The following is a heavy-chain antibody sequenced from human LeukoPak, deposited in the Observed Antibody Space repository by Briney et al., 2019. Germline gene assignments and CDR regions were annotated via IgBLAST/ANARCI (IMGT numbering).Heavy chain of an antibody. D-gene: IGHD6-19*01. CDR1: GDSVSSKNGA. CDR3: ARDFGTTGWHTFDY. CDR2: TYYRSKWYN. Sequence: SQTLSLTCVVSGDSVSSKNGAWNWIRQSPSRGLEWLGRTYYRSKWYNDYAESMEGRMTISQDTSKNQYSLHPDSVTPDDTAVYYCARDFGTTGWHTFDYWGQGTLVTVSS. J-gene: IGHJ4*02. V-gene: IGHV6-1*01.